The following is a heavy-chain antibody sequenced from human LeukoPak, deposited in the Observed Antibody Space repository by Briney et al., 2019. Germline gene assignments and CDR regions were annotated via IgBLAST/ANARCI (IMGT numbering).Heavy chain of an antibody. CDR3: AKVSWESTSQDFDC. D-gene: IGHD5/OR15-5a*01. CDR1: GFTFSSHA. Sequence: GGSLRLSCTPSGFTFSSHAMSWVRQAPGKGLEWVSGISGNGAGTYYGDSVKGRFTISRDNSKNTLYLQMNSLRAEDTAVYYCAKVSWESTSQDFDCWGQGTLVTVSS. V-gene: IGHV3-23*02. CDR2: ISGNGAGT. J-gene: IGHJ4*02.